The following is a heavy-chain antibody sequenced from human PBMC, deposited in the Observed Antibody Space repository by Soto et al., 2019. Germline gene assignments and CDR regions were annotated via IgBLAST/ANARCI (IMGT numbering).Heavy chain of an antibody. CDR3: AKDRQIVWGSSSSLQH. J-gene: IGHJ1*01. V-gene: IGHV3-30*18. CDR2: ISYDGSNK. D-gene: IGHD6-6*01. CDR1: GFTFSSYG. Sequence: GGSLRLSCAASGFTFSSYGMHWVRQAPGKGLEWVAVISYDGSNKYYADSVKGRFTISRDNSKNTLYLQMNSLRAEDTAVYYCAKDRQIVWGSSSSLQHWGQGTLVNVSS.